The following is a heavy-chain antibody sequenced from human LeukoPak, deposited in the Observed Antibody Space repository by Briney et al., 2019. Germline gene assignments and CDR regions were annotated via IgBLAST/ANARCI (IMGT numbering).Heavy chain of an antibody. J-gene: IGHJ4*02. CDR3: ARGVCSSTSCYGD. Sequence: KPGGSLRLSCAASGFTFSSYSMNWVRQAPGKGLEWVSSISSSSSYIYYADSVEGRFTISRDNAKNSLYLQMNSLRAEDTAVYYCARGVCSSTSCYGDWGQGTLVTVSS. V-gene: IGHV3-21*01. D-gene: IGHD2-2*01. CDR2: ISSSSSYI. CDR1: GFTFSSYS.